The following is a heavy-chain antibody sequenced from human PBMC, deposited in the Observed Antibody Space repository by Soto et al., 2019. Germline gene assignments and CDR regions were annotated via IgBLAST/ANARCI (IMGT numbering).Heavy chain of an antibody. Sequence: SGPTLVNPTETLTLTCTFSGFSLTSPGMCVSWIRQSPGKALEWLALIERVDDAKYYSTSLKKRLTISQDTRKNQVVLTMANMEPADTDTYYCARSIRGPRRFNGMDVWGQGTTVTVSS. J-gene: IGHJ6*02. CDR1: GFSLTSPGMC. CDR2: IERVDDAK. D-gene: IGHD1-20*01. CDR3: ARSIRGPRRFNGMDV. V-gene: IGHV2-70*13.